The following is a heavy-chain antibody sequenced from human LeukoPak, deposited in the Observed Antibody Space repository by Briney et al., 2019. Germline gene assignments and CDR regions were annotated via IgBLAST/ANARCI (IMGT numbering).Heavy chain of an antibody. J-gene: IGHJ4*02. CDR3: ARRLWGEITARPLDY. CDR2: IDNSGGYT. D-gene: IGHD6-6*01. CDR1: GFTFGTYA. V-gene: IGHV3-23*01. Sequence: PGGSLRLSCAASGFTFGTYAMSWVRQAPGKGLEWVSTIDNSGGYTYYGDSVKGRFTISRDNSKNTLFLQMNSLRVEDSAVYYCARRLWGEITARPLDYWGQGTLVTVSS.